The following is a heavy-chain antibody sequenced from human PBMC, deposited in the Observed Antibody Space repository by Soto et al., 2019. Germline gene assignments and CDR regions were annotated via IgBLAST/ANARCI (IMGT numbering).Heavy chain of an antibody. J-gene: IGHJ4*02. CDR1: GFTFSSYS. Sequence: GGSLRLSCAASGFTFSSYSMNWVRQAPGKGLEWVSYISSSSSTIYYADSVKGRFTISRDNAKNSLYLQMNSLRAEDTAVYYCARDFPRLPSSGWEGGWGQGTLVTVSS. CDR2: ISSSSSTI. CDR3: ARDFPRLPSSGWEGG. D-gene: IGHD6-19*01. V-gene: IGHV3-48*01.